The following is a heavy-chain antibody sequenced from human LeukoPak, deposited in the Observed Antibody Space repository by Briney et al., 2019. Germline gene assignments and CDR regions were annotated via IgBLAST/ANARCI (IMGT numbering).Heavy chain of an antibody. CDR2: ISESGSGT. J-gene: IGHJ4*02. CDR3: AKGVFGVNRASDY. CDR1: GFTFNTCA. Sequence: GGSLRLSCEASGFTFNTCAMSWVRQAPGKGLEWVSAISESGSGTYYADSVKGRFTISRDNSKNTLYLQMNSLRVDDTALYYCAKGVFGVNRASDYWGQGTLVTVPS. V-gene: IGHV3-23*01. D-gene: IGHD3-3*01.